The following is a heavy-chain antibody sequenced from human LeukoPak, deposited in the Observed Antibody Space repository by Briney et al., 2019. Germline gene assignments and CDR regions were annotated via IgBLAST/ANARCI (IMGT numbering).Heavy chain of an antibody. Sequence: SETLSLTCTVSGGSVSGYYWSWIRQPPGKGLEWIGYTYSSGSTSYGSSLKSRVTISLDTSKNQFSLKLTSVTVVDTAVYHCARGANHGDSGLDVFDIWGQGTMVTVSS. CDR1: GGSVSGYY. V-gene: IGHV4-59*02. CDR2: TYSSGST. D-gene: IGHD4-17*01. CDR3: ARGANHGDSGLDVFDI. J-gene: IGHJ3*02.